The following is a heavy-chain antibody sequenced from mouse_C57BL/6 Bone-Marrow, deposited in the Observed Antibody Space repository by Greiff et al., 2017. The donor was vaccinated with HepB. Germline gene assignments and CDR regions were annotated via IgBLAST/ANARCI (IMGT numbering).Heavy chain of an antibody. CDR2: IHPNSGST. CDR1: GYTFTSYW. CDR3: ARPDGSSSGFAY. V-gene: IGHV1-64*01. J-gene: IGHJ3*01. D-gene: IGHD1-1*01. Sequence: QVQLQQPGAELVKPGASVKLSCKASGYTFTSYWMHWVKQRPGQGLEWIGMIHPNSGSTNYNEKFKSKATLTVDKSSSTAYMQLSSLTSEDSAVYYSARPDGSSSGFAYWGQGTLVTVSA.